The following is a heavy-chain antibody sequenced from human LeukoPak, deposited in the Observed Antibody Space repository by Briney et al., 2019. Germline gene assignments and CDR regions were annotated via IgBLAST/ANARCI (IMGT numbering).Heavy chain of an antibody. CDR1: GGSISSYY. Sequence: SETLSLTCTVAGGSISSYYWSWIRQPPGKGLEWIGYIYYSGSTNYNPSLKSRVTISVDTSKNQFSLKLSSVTAADTAVYYCARAEDFGDPGDLDLWGRGTLVTVSS. CDR3: ARAEDFGDPGDLDL. CDR2: IYYSGST. J-gene: IGHJ2*01. D-gene: IGHD4-17*01. V-gene: IGHV4-59*01.